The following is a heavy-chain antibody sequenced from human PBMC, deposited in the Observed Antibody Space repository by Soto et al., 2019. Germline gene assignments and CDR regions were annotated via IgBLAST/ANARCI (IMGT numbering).Heavy chain of an antibody. CDR1: GFSFSNYA. D-gene: IGHD1-26*01. Sequence: PGWSLRLSCAASGFSFSNYAMNWVRLAPGKGLEWVAVISYDGSNKYYADSVKGRFTISRDNSKNTLYLQMNSLRAEHTAVYYCAKDKGVGATRFDYWGQGTLVTVSA. V-gene: IGHV3-30*18. CDR2: ISYDGSNK. CDR3: AKDKGVGATRFDY. J-gene: IGHJ4*02.